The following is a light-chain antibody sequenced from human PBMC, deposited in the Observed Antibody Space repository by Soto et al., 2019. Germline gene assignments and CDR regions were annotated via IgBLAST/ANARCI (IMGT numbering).Light chain of an antibody. J-gene: IGLJ1*01. CDR1: TSDVGGYNS. CDR3: SSYTSSSTSDV. Sequence: QSVLTQPASVSGSPGQSIAISCTGTTSDVGGYNSVSWYQQHPGKAPKLMIYEVSNRPSGVSDRFSGSKSGNTASLTISGLQPEDEADYHCSSYTSSSTSDVFGTGTKLTVL. CDR2: EVS. V-gene: IGLV2-14*01.